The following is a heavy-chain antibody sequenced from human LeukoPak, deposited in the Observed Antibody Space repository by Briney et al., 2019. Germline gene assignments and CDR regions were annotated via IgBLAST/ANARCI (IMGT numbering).Heavy chain of an antibody. V-gene: IGHV1-69*05. CDR3: AKDLKDGGRGRWKMVYGSSWYYFDY. CDR1: GGTFSSYA. J-gene: IGHJ4*02. D-gene: IGHD6-13*01. Sequence: SVKVSCKASGGTFSSYAISWVRQAPGQGLEWMGGIILIFGTANYAQKFQGRVTITTDESTSTAYMELSSLRAEDTALYYCAKDLKDGGRGRWKMVYGSSWYYFDYWGQGTLVTVSS. CDR2: IILIFGTA.